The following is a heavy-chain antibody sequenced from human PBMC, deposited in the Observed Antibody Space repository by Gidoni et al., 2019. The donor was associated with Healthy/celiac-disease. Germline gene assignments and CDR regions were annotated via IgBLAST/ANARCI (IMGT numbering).Heavy chain of an antibody. J-gene: IGHJ6*02. CDR2: IWYDGSNK. CDR1: GFTFSSYA. V-gene: IGHV3-33*01. Sequence: QVQLVESGGGVVQPGRSLRLSCDASGFTFSSYALHWVRQAPGKGLEWVAVIWYDGSNKYYADSVKGRFTISRDNSKNTLYLQMNSLRAEDTAVYYCARDTNSLTSYYYYYYGMDVWGQGTTVTVSS. CDR3: ARDTNSLTSYYYYYYGMDV. D-gene: IGHD7-27*01.